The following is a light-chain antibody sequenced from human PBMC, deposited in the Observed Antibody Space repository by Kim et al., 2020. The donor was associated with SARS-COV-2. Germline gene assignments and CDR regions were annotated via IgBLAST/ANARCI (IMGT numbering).Light chain of an antibody. CDR2: GAF. J-gene: IGKJ1*01. CDR1: QSLSGN. CDR3: QHYDNWPLT. V-gene: IGKV3-15*01. Sequence: EIVMTQSPATLSVSPGERATLSCRATQSLSGNLAWYQQKPGQAPRLLIYGAFTRATGIPARFSGSGSGTEFTLTISSLQSEDFAVYYCQHYDNWPLTFGQGTKVDIK.